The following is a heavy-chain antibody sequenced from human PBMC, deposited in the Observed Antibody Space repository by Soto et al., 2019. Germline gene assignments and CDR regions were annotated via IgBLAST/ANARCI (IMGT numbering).Heavy chain of an antibody. Sequence: GGSLRLSCAASGFTFSSYGMHWVRQAPGKGLEWVAVIWYDGSNKYYADSVKGRFTISRDNSKNTLYLQMNSLRAEDMAVYYCASSPYYDSSGFLDYWGQGTLVTVSS. D-gene: IGHD3-22*01. CDR3: ASSPYYDSSGFLDY. CDR2: IWYDGSNK. J-gene: IGHJ4*02. V-gene: IGHV3-33*01. CDR1: GFTFSSYG.